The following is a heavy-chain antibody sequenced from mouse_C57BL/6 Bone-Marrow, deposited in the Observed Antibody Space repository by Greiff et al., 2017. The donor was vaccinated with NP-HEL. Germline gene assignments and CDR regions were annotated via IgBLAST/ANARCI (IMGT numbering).Heavy chain of an antibody. J-gene: IGHJ3*01. Sequence: VKLVESGPGLVAPSQSLSITCTVSGFSLTSYGVSWVRQPPGKGLEWLGVIWGDGSTNYHSALIYRLSISKDNSKSQVFLKLNSLQTDDTATYYCAKPGEYRYYYVFAYWGQGTLVTVSA. CDR1: GFSLTSYG. V-gene: IGHV2-3*01. CDR3: AKPGEYRYYYVFAY. CDR2: IWGDGST. D-gene: IGHD1-1*01.